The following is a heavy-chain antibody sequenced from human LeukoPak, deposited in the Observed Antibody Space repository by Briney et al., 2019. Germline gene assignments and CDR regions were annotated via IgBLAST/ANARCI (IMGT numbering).Heavy chain of an antibody. D-gene: IGHD3-3*01. V-gene: IGHV3-15*01. CDR2: IKSKTDGGTT. J-gene: IGHJ3*02. CDR3: ARTPLRFLEWRHAFDI. Sequence: GGSLRLSCAASGFTFSNAWMSWVRQAPGKGLEWVGRIKSKTDGGTTDYAAPVKGRFTISGDDSKNTLYLQMNSLKTEDTAVYYCARTPLRFLEWRHAFDIWGQGTMVTVSS. CDR1: GFTFSNAW.